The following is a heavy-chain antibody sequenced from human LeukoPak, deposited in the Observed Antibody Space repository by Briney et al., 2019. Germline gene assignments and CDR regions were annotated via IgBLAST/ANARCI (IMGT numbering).Heavy chain of an antibody. V-gene: IGHV3-9*01. CDR2: ISWNSGSI. J-gene: IGHJ6*02. CDR1: GFTFDDYA. CDR3: AKDLAWQQPYGMDV. D-gene: IGHD6-13*01. Sequence: PGRSLRLSCAASGFTFDDYAMHWVRQAPGKGLEWVSGISWNSGSIGYADSVKGRFTNSRDNANNSLYLQMNRLRAEDTALYYCAKDLAWQQPYGMDVWGQGTTVTVSS.